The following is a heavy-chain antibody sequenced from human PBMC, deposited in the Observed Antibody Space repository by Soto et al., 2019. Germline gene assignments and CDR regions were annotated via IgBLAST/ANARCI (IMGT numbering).Heavy chain of an antibody. CDR3: ARDGVESGYPEDVQH. D-gene: IGHD3-22*01. CDR1: GFTVSSNY. CDR2: IYSGGST. J-gene: IGHJ1*01. V-gene: IGHV3-53*01. Sequence: EVQLVESGGGLIQPGGSLRLSCAASGFTVSSNYMSWVRQAPGKGLEWVSVIYSGGSTYYADSVKGRFTISRDNSKNTLYLHMNSLRAEDTAVYYCARDGVESGYPEDVQHWGQGTLVTVSS.